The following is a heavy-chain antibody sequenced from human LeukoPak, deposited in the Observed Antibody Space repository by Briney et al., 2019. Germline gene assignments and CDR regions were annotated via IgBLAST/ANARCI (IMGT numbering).Heavy chain of an antibody. CDR1: GFTFSSYG. CDR2: ISGSGGST. V-gene: IGHV3-23*01. J-gene: IGHJ4*02. Sequence: GGTLRLSCAASGFTFSSYGMSWVRQAPGKGLEWVSAISGSGGSTYYADSVKGRFTISRDNAKNSLYLQMNSLRAEDTSVYYCASVARYTYYFDYWGQGTLVTVSS. CDR3: ASVARYTYYFDY. D-gene: IGHD5-12*01.